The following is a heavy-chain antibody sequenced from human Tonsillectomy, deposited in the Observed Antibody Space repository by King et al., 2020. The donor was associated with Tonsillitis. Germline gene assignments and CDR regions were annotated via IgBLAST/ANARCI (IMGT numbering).Heavy chain of an antibody. D-gene: IGHD2-21*02. J-gene: IGHJ4*02. CDR2: IYYSGST. CDR1: GGSISSSSYY. V-gene: IGHV4-39*01. Sequence: QLQESGPGLVKPSETLSLTCTVSGGSISSSSYYWGWIRQPPGKGLEWIGSIYYSGSTYYNPSLKSRVTISVDTSKNPFSLKLSSVTAADTAVYYCARHLWVVTYFFDYWGQGTLVTVSS. CDR3: ARHLWVVTYFFDY.